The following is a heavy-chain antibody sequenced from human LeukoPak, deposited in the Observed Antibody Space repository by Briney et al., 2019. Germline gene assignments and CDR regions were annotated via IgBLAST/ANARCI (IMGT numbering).Heavy chain of an antibody. D-gene: IGHD3-22*01. J-gene: IGHJ4*02. V-gene: IGHV4-4*07. CDR3: ARETKSSDGTGYYHDY. CDR2: IYTSGSP. CDR1: GDSIRNYF. Sequence: PSETLSLTCSVSGDSIRNYFWSWIRQPAGKGLEWIGRIYTSGSPDYNPSLRSRVTMSVDTSRNQFSLKLTSVTAAHTAVYYSARETKSSDGTGYYHDYWGQGTLVTVSS.